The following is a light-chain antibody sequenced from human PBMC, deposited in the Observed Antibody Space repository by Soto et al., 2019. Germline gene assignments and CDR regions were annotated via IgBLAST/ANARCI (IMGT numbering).Light chain of an antibody. CDR1: QSVTRN. J-gene: IGKJ4*01. Sequence: DIVMTQSPATLSASPGERATLSCRASQSVTRNLAWYQQKPGQGPRLLIYGASTRATGIPPRFSGSGSGTQFTLTISSLRSEDFAVYYCQHYHDWPPLTFGGGTKVEIK. CDR2: GAS. V-gene: IGKV3-15*01. CDR3: QHYHDWPPLT.